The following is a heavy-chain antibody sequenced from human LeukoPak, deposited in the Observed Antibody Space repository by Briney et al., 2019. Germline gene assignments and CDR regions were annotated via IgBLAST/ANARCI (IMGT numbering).Heavy chain of an antibody. CDR3: ARRAWLLRYFD. V-gene: IGHV4-61*02. CDR2: IYTSGST. D-gene: IGHD3-9*01. Sequence: NPSQTLSLTCTVSGDSISSGNYYWSWIRQPAGKGLEWIGRIYTSGSTNYNPSLKSRVTISVDTSKNQFSLKLTSVTAADTAVYFCARRAWLLRYFDWFQGTLVTVSS. CDR1: GDSISSGNYY. J-gene: IGHJ4*02.